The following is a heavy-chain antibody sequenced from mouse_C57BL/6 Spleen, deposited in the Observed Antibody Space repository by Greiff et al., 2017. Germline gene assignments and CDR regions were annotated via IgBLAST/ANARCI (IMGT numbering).Heavy chain of an antibody. CDR3: ARSNWDEGEPYFDY. Sequence: EVHLVESGGGLVQPGGSLSLSCAASGFTFTDYYMSWVRQPPGKALEWLGFIRNKANGYTTEYSAYVKGRFTISRDNSQSILYLQMNALRAEDSATYDCARSNWDEGEPYFDYWGQGTTLTVSS. CDR2: IRNKANGYTT. CDR1: GFTFTDYY. V-gene: IGHV7-3*01. J-gene: IGHJ2*01. D-gene: IGHD4-1*01.